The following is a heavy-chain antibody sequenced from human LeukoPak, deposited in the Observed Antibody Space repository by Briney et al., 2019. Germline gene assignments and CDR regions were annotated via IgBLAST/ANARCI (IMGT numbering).Heavy chain of an antibody. D-gene: IGHD4-17*01. Sequence: PGGSLRLSCAASGFTFSSYAMHWVRQAPGKGLEWVAVISYDGSNKYYADSVKGRFTISRDNSKNTLYLQMNSLRAEDTAAYYCARGSTVTTEDYYYGMDVWGQGTTVTVSS. J-gene: IGHJ6*02. V-gene: IGHV3-30-3*01. CDR1: GFTFSSYA. CDR3: ARGSTVTTEDYYYGMDV. CDR2: ISYDGSNK.